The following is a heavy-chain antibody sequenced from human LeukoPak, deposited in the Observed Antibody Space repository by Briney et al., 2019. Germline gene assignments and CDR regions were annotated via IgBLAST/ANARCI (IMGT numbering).Heavy chain of an antibody. CDR1: GGSIGTYY. D-gene: IGHD3-22*01. J-gene: IGHJ4*02. CDR2: VSYSGST. V-gene: IGHV4-59*01. CDR3: ARATSGYYFDY. Sequence: SETLSLTCTVSGGSIGTYYWNWIRQPPGKGLEWIGYVSYSGSTNYNPSLKSRVTMSVDTSNNQFSLKLSSVTAADTAVYFCARATSGYYFDYWDQGTLVNVSS.